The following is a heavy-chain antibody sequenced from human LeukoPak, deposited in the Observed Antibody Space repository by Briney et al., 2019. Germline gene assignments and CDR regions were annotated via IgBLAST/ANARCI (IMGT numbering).Heavy chain of an antibody. J-gene: IGHJ3*02. CDR1: GGSISSYY. Sequence: SETLSLTCTVSGGSISSYYWSWIRQPPGKGLEWIGYIYYSGSTNYNPSLKSRVTISVDTSKNQFSLKLSSVTAADTAVYYCARGRGDDYSNYGARSGAFDIWGQGTMVTVSS. CDR3: ARGRGDDYSNYGARSGAFDI. D-gene: IGHD4-11*01. V-gene: IGHV4-59*01. CDR2: IYYSGST.